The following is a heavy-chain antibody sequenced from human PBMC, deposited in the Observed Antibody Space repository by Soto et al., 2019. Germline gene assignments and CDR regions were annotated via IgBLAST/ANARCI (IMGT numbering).Heavy chain of an antibody. J-gene: IGHJ5*02. CDR3: TYTPIGQLLPRSRFDP. Sequence: GGSLRLSCAASGFPFTIAWMSWVRQAPGKGLEWVGRIKSKIDGGTTDYAAPVKGRFTISRDDSENMLYLQMSSLKTEDTAVYYCTYTPIGQLLPRSRFDPWGQGTLVTVSS. CDR2: IKSKIDGGTT. D-gene: IGHD2-15*01. V-gene: IGHV3-15*01. CDR1: GFPFTIAW.